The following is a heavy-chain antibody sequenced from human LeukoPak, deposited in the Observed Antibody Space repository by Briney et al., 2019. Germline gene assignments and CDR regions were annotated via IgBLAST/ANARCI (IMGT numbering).Heavy chain of an antibody. CDR1: GFTFSTYG. CDR3: AREGIAVAGVY. Sequence: PGGSLRLSCAASGFTFSTYGMNWVRQAPGKGLEWVSYISGSSSAINYADSVKGRFTISRDNAKNSLYLQMNSLRAGDTAVYYCAREGIAVAGVYWGQGTLVTVSS. CDR2: ISGSSSAI. D-gene: IGHD6-19*01. J-gene: IGHJ4*02. V-gene: IGHV3-48*01.